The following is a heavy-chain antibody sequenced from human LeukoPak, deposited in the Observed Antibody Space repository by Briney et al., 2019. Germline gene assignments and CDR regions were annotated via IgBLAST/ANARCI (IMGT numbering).Heavy chain of an antibody. V-gene: IGHV3-9*03. CDR1: GFTFDDYA. Sequence: PGGSLRLSCAASGFTFDDYAMHWVRQAPGKGLEWVSGISWNSGSIGYADSVKGRFTISRDNAKNSLYLQMNSLRAEDMALYYCPKDIFSGGTATASFDYWGQGTLVTVSS. J-gene: IGHJ4*02. CDR3: PKDIFSGGTATASFDY. CDR2: ISWNSGSI. D-gene: IGHD4-23*01.